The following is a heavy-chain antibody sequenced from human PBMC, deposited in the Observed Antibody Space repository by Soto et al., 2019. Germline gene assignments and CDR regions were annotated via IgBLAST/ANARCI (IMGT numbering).Heavy chain of an antibody. J-gene: IGHJ5*02. D-gene: IGHD3-10*01. CDR3: AITLRYGSGSYSFDP. CDR2: MNPNSGNT. Sequence: QVPLVQSGAEVKKPGASVKVSCKASGYTFTSYDINWVRQATGQGLEWMGWMNPNSGNTGYAQKFQGRVTMTRNTSISTAYMELSSLRSDDMAVYYCAITLRYGSGSYSFDPWGQGTLVTVSS. V-gene: IGHV1-8*01. CDR1: GYTFTSYD.